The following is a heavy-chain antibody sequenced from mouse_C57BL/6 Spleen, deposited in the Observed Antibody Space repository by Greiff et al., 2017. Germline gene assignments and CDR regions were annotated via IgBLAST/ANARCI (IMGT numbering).Heavy chain of an antibody. J-gene: IGHJ4*01. Sequence: EVQLVESGGGLVKPGGSLKLSCAASGFTFSSYAMSWVRQTPEKRLEWVATISDGGSYTYYPDNVKGRFTISRDNAKNNLYLQMSHLKSEDTAMYYCARALENDDAMDYWGQGTSVTVSS. CDR2: ISDGGSYT. V-gene: IGHV5-4*01. CDR3: ARALENDDAMDY. CDR1: GFTFSSYA. D-gene: IGHD2-12*01.